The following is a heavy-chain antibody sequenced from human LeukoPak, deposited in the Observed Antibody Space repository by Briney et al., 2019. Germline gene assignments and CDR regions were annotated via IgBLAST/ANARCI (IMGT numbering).Heavy chain of an antibody. CDR3: ARAPGGSYYINY. J-gene: IGHJ4*02. Sequence: SVKVSCKASGGTFSSYAISWVRQAPGQGLEWMGGIIPIFGTANYAQKFQGRVTITADKSTSTAYMELSRLRSDDTAVYYCARAPGGSYYINYWGQGTLVTVSS. CDR1: GGTFSSYA. CDR2: IIPIFGTA. D-gene: IGHD1-26*01. V-gene: IGHV1-69*06.